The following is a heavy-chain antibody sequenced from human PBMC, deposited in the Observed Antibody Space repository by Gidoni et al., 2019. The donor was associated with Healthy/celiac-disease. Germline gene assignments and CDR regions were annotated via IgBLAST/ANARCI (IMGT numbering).Heavy chain of an antibody. CDR1: GFTFSNYN. CDR3: ARDGLYCSGGSCYSYYYYGMDV. J-gene: IGHJ6*02. V-gene: IGHV3-21*01. D-gene: IGHD2-15*01. CDR2: ISSSSSFI. Sequence: EVQLVESGGGLVKPGGSLRLSCAASGFTFSNYNMNWVRQAPGKGLEWVSSISSSSSFIYYADSVKGRFTISRDNAKNSLYLQMNSLRAEDTAVYYCARDGLYCSGGSCYSYYYYGMDVWGQGTTVTVSS.